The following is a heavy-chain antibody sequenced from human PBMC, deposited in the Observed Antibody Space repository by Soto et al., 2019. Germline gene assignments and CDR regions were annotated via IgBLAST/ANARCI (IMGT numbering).Heavy chain of an antibody. CDR3: ARMRTWVQSFDY. D-gene: IGHD5-18*01. CDR2: INWDDDK. J-gene: IGHJ4*02. CDR1: GFSLTTSGMC. Sequence: ESGPTLVNPTQTLTLTCTFSGFSLTTSGMCVSWIRQPPGKALEWLALINWDDDKYYSTSLKTRLTISKDTSKNQVVLTITNMDPVDTATYYCARMRTWVQSFDYWGQGTPGTVSS. V-gene: IGHV2-70*13.